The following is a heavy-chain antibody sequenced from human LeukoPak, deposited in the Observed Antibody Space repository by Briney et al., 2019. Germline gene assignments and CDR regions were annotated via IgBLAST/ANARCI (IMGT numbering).Heavy chain of an antibody. CDR2: IYYSGST. D-gene: IGHD6-13*01. V-gene: IGHV4-59*01. CDR3: ARAGDSSSWAYVDY. J-gene: IGHJ4*02. Sequence: SETLSLTCSVSGGFISNYYWSWIRQPPGKGLEWIGYIYYSGSTNYSPSLKSRVTISVDTSKNQFSLKLSSVTAADTAIYYCARAGDSSSWAYVDYRGQGTLVTVSS. CDR1: GGFISNYY.